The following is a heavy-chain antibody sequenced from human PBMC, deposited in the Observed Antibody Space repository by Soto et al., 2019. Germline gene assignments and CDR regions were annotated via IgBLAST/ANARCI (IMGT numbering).Heavy chain of an antibody. Sequence: QVQLVQSGAEVKKPGASVKVSCKASGYTFTSYGISWVRQAPGQGLEWMGWISAYNGNTNYAQKLQGRVTMTTVTSTSTAYMELRSLRSDDTAVYYCARWDYYGSGSYFPQYYYGMDVWGQGTTVTVSS. CDR2: ISAYNGNT. CDR3: ARWDYYGSGSYFPQYYYGMDV. J-gene: IGHJ6*02. D-gene: IGHD3-10*01. V-gene: IGHV1-18*04. CDR1: GYTFTSYG.